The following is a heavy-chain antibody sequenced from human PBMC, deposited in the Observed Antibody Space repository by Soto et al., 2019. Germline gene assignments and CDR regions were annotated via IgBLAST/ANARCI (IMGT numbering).Heavy chain of an antibody. CDR3: ASRGPFYYFGMDV. D-gene: IGHD3-10*01. CDR2: IYHSGST. CDR1: GGSISSNGYS. J-gene: IGHJ6*02. V-gene: IGHV4-30-2*01. Sequence: QLQLQESGSGLVKPSQTLSLTCAVSGGSISSNGYSWNWIRQPPGKGLEWIVYIYHSGSTYYNPSLKSRVTIAVDRSKNQFSLKLSSVTAADTAVYDWASRGPFYYFGMDVWGQGTTVTVSS.